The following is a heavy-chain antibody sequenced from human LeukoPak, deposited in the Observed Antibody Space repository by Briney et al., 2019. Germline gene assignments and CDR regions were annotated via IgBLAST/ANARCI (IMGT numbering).Heavy chain of an antibody. Sequence: PSETLSLTCTVSGGSISSYYWSWIRQPPGKGLEWIGYIYYSGSTYYNPSLKSRVTISVDTSKNQFSLKLSSVTAADTAVYYCARLPYYYDSSGSKIFDYWGQGTLVTVSS. D-gene: IGHD3-22*01. CDR3: ARLPYYYDSSGSKIFDY. J-gene: IGHJ4*02. V-gene: IGHV4-59*08. CDR2: IYYSGST. CDR1: GGSISSYY.